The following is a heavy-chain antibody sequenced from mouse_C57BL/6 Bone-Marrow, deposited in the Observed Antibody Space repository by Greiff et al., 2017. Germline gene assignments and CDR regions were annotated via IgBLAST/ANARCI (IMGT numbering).Heavy chain of an antibody. Sequence: QVQLQQSGAELARPGASVKLSCKASGYTFTSYGISWVKQRPGQGLEWIGEIYPSSGDTYYNEKFKGKATLTADKSSSTAYMELRSLTSEAAAVYFCARDYGSSFDYWGQGTLVTVSA. D-gene: IGHD1-1*01. V-gene: IGHV1-81*01. CDR1: GYTFTSYG. CDR3: ARDYGSSFDY. J-gene: IGHJ3*01. CDR2: IYPSSGDT.